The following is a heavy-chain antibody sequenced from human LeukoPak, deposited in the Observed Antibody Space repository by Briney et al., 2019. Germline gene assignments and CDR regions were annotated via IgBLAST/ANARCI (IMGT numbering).Heavy chain of an antibody. CDR2: IKSDGSFA. CDR3: ARDIYYDKSGSDY. CDR1: GFTFSSFW. Sequence: GGSLRLSCAASGFTFSSFWMHWVRHAPGKGLVWVSRIKSDGSFATYPDSVKGRFTISRDNAMNTLYLQMNSLRAEDTAVYFCARDIYYDKSGSDYWGQGTLVTVSS. J-gene: IGHJ4*02. D-gene: IGHD3-22*01. V-gene: IGHV3-74*01.